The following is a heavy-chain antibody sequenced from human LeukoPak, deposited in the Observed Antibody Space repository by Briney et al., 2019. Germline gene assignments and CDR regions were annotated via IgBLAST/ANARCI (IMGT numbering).Heavy chain of an antibody. Sequence: VASMKVSCKASVYRFITYGLSWVRQAPGQGLEWMGCNSAYNGNTSFAPKLQGRVTMTADTSTSTAYMELRSLRSDDTAVYYCARDVFEGFGERVIDAFDLWGQGTMVTVSS. J-gene: IGHJ3*01. CDR3: ARDVFEGFGERVIDAFDL. V-gene: IGHV1-18*01. D-gene: IGHD3-10*01. CDR2: NSAYNGNT. CDR1: VYRFITYG.